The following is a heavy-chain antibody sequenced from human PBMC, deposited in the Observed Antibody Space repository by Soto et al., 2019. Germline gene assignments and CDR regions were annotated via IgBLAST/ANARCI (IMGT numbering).Heavy chain of an antibody. J-gene: IGHJ4*02. CDR1: GGSISSYY. V-gene: IGHV4-59*01. Sequence: PSETLSLTCTVSGGSISSYYWSWIRQPPGKGLEWIGYIYYSGSTNYNPSLKSRVTISVDTSKNQFSLKLSSVTAADTAVYYCARVGEAVDGNDYWGQGTLVTVYS. D-gene: IGHD6-19*01. CDR3: ARVGEAVDGNDY. CDR2: IYYSGST.